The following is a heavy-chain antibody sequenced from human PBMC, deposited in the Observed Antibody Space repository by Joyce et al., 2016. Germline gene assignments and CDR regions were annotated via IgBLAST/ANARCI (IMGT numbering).Heavy chain of an antibody. D-gene: IGHD6-19*01. V-gene: IGHV4-34*01. CDR2: INNSGVT. CDR3: ARSQWLAPLMY. Sequence: QVQLQQWGAGLLKPSETLSLTCAVSGGHFRGFFWTWVRQPPGTGMEWIGDINNSGVTNYNTSRKTRVTFSVDTSKNQFSLKLTSLSAADTAVYYCARSQWLAPLMYWGQGTPVTVSS. J-gene: IGHJ4*02. CDR1: GGHFRGFF.